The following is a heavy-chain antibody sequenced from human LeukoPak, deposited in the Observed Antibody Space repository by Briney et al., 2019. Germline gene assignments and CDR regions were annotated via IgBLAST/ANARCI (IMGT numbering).Heavy chain of an antibody. Sequence: PGGSLRLSCAASGFTFSSYWMSWVRQAPGKGLEWVANIKQDGSEKYYVDSVKGRFTISRDNAKNSLYLQMNSLRAEDTAVYYCARAYYYDSSGHYYYYGMDVWGQGTTVTVSS. D-gene: IGHD3-22*01. J-gene: IGHJ6*02. CDR1: GFTFSSYW. CDR3: ARAYYYDSSGHYYYYGMDV. V-gene: IGHV3-7*01. CDR2: IKQDGSEK.